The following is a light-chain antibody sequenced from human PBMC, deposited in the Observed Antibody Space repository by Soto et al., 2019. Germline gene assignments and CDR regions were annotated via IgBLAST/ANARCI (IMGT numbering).Light chain of an antibody. Sequence: QSVLTQPPSVSGAPGQRVTISCTGNSSNLGAGYDVHWYQQLPGTAPKLLIYSNNQRPSGVPDRFSGSKSGTSASLAISGLQSDDEADYFCAAWDDSLNGPVFGGGTKLTVL. CDR3: AAWDDSLNGPV. CDR1: SSNLGAGYD. J-gene: IGLJ2*01. CDR2: SNN. V-gene: IGLV1-44*01.